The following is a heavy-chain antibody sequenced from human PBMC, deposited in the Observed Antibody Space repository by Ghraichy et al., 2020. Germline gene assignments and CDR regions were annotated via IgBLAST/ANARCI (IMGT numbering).Heavy chain of an antibody. D-gene: IGHD6-13*01. CDR2: LYYGASS. CDR3: ARVGARAAAGVIDY. Sequence: SETLSLTCTVSGGPIGSSGYYWGWIRQPPGKGLEWIGSLYYGASSYYNPSLKSRVTISMYTPNNQFSLKLSSVTAADTAIYYCARVGARAAAGVIDYWGQGALVTVSS. J-gene: IGHJ4*02. CDR1: GGPIGSSGYY. V-gene: IGHV4-39*01.